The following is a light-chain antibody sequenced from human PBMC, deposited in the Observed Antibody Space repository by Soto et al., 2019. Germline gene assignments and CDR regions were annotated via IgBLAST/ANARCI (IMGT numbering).Light chain of an antibody. Sequence: SVLTQPPSVSGAPGQRVTISCTGSSSNIGAGYDVHWYQQLPGTAPKLLIYGNINRPSGVPDRFSGSKSGTSASLATTGLQAEDEADYYCQSYDSSLSGYVFGTGTKLTVL. J-gene: IGLJ1*01. V-gene: IGLV1-40*01. CDR3: QSYDSSLSGYV. CDR1: SSNIGAGYD. CDR2: GNI.